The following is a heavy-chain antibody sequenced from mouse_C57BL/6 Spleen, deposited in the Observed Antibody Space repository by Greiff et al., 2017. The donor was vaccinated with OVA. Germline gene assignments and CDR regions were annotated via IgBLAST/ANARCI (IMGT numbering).Heavy chain of an antibody. D-gene: IGHD1-1*01. V-gene: IGHV1-9*01. CDR3: ARSGTYYGSSSRYWYFDV. CDR2: ILPGSGST. Sequence: QVQLKQSGAELMKPGASVKLSCKATGYTFTGYWIEWVKQRPGHGLEWIGEILPGSGSTNYNEKFKGKATFTADTSSNTAYMQLSSLTTEDSAIYYCARSGTYYGSSSRYWYFDVWGTGTTVTVSS. CDR1: GYTFTGYW. J-gene: IGHJ1*03.